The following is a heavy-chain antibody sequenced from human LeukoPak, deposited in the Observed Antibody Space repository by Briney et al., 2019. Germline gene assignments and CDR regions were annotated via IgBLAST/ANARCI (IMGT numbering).Heavy chain of an antibody. Sequence: GGSLRLSCAASGFTFSSYAMSWVRQAPGKGLEWVSAIGGSGGSTYYADSVKGRFTISRDNSKNTLYLQMNSLRAEDTAVYYCAKVLPKYSSSHPSPFDYWGQGTLVTVSS. CDR2: IGGSGGST. CDR3: AKVLPKYSSSHPSPFDY. D-gene: IGHD6-13*01. CDR1: GFTFSSYA. J-gene: IGHJ4*02. V-gene: IGHV3-23*01.